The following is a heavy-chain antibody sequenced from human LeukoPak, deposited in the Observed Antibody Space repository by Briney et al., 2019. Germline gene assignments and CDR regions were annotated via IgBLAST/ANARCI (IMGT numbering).Heavy chain of an antibody. D-gene: IGHD3-9*01. CDR1: GGTFSSYA. V-gene: IGHV1-69*13. CDR3: AVNFPYDILTGYYDYYYYYMDV. CDR2: IIPIFGTA. Sequence: SVKVSCKASGGTFSSYAISWVRQAPEQGLEWMEGIIPIFGTANYAQKFQGRVTITADESTSTAYMELSSLRSEDTAVYYCAVNFPYDILTGYYDYYYYYMDVWGKGTTVTVSS. J-gene: IGHJ6*03.